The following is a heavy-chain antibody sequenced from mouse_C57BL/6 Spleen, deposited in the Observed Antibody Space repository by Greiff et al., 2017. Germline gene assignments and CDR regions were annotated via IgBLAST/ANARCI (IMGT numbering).Heavy chain of an antibody. D-gene: IGHD1-1*01. Sequence: VQLQQSGAELVRPGASVKLSCTASGFNIKDYYMHWVKQRPEQGLEWIGRIDPEDGDTEYAPKFQGKATVTADTSSNTAYLQLSSLTSEDAAVYYCTPTVYFDYWGQGTTLTVSS. CDR3: TPTVYFDY. J-gene: IGHJ2*01. V-gene: IGHV14-1*01. CDR1: GFNIKDYY. CDR2: IDPEDGDT.